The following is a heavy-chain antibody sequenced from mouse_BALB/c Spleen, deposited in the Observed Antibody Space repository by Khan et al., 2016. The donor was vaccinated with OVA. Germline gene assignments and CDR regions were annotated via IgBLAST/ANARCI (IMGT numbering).Heavy chain of an antibody. J-gene: IGHJ4*01. CDR1: GFTFSSFG. CDR2: ISSGSSNI. CDR3: ARARYDNSMDY. V-gene: IGHV5-17*02. Sequence: EVQLQESGGGLVQPGGSRKLSCAASGFTFSSFGMHWVRQAPEKGLEWVAYISSGSSNIYYAGTVKGRFTISRDNPKNTLFLQMTSLRSEDTAMYYCARARYDNSMDYWGQGTSVTVSS. D-gene: IGHD2-14*01.